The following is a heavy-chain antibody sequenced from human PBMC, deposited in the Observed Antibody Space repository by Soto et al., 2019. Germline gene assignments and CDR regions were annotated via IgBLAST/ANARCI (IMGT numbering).Heavy chain of an antibody. Sequence: SVTMPVTWTVSGGYLINVAYCWSRNSQHPGKGLEWIGYIYYSGSTNYNPSLKSRVTLSVDKSKNQFSLKLSSVTAADTAVYYCASWVVVTAGFDYWGQGTLVTVSS. CDR1: GGYLINVAYC. V-gene: IGHV4-31*02. CDR3: ASWVVVTAGFDY. D-gene: IGHD2-21*02. J-gene: IGHJ4*02. CDR2: IYYSGST.